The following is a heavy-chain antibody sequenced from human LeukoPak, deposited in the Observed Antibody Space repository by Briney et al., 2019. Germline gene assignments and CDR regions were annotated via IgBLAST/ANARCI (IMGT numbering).Heavy chain of an antibody. D-gene: IGHD3-22*01. CDR3: ARAGRYDSSGYYYYYYGMDV. Sequence: ASVKVSCKASGHTFTSYYMHWVRQAPGQGLEWMGIINPSGGSTSYAQKFQGRVTMTRDPSTSTVYMELSSLRSEDTAVYYCARAGRYDSSGYYYYYYGMDVWGQGTTVTVSS. J-gene: IGHJ6*02. CDR1: GHTFTSYY. V-gene: IGHV1-46*01. CDR2: INPSGGST.